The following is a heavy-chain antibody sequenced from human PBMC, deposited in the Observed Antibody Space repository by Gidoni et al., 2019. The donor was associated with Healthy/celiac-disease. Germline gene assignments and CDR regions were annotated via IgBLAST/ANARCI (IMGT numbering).Heavy chain of an antibody. J-gene: IGHJ4*02. V-gene: IGHV1-69*01. Sequence: QVQLVQSGSELKKPGSSVKVSCKSSGGTFSSYAISWVRQAPGQGLEWMGGIIPIFGTANYAQKFQGRVTITADESTSTAYMELRSLRSEDTDVYYCARAVAGTALDYSPYYFDYWGQGTLVTVSS. D-gene: IGHD6-19*01. CDR3: ARAVAGTALDYSPYYFDY. CDR2: IIPIFGTA. CDR1: GGTFSSYA.